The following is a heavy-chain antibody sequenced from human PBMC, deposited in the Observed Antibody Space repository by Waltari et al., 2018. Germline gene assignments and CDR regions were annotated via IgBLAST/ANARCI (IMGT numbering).Heavy chain of an antibody. CDR3: ARGYYDFWSGPEGY. J-gene: IGHJ4*02. V-gene: IGHV4-38-2*02. CDR2: IYHSGST. Sequence: VQLQGSRPGLVKPSETLSLTCTVSGYSISSGYYWGWIRQPPGKGLEWIGSIYHSGSTYYNPSLKSRVTISVDTSKNQFSLKLSSVTAADTAVYYCARGYYDFWSGPEGYWGQGTLVTVSS. D-gene: IGHD3-3*01. CDR1: GYSISSGYY.